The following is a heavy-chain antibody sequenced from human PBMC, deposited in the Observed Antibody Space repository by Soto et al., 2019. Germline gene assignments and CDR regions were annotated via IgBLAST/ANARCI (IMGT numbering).Heavy chain of an antibody. V-gene: IGHV3-74*01. J-gene: IGHJ3*02. CDR1: GFTFSSYW. Sequence: LRLSCAASGFTFSSYWMHWVRQAPGKGLVWVSRINSDGSSTSYADSVKGRFTISRDNSKNTLYLQMSSLRAEDTAVYYCARDGYYYDSSGSLGGAFDIWGQGTMVTVSS. D-gene: IGHD3-22*01. CDR3: ARDGYYYDSSGSLGGAFDI. CDR2: INSDGSST.